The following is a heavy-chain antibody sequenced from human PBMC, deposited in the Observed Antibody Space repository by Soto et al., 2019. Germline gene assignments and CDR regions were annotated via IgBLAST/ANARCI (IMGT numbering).Heavy chain of an antibody. J-gene: IGHJ4*02. CDR1: GFTFIGHY. CDR2: INPNVGGGT. D-gene: IGHD7-27*01. Sequence: ASVKVSCKASGFTFIGHYIHWVRQAPGQGLEWVGWINPNVGGGTVYAQKFQGRVTMTADTSTNIASMDLTSLRGDDTAVYYCAGSRTGALDYWGPGALVPVSS. V-gene: IGHV1-2*02. CDR3: AGSRTGALDY.